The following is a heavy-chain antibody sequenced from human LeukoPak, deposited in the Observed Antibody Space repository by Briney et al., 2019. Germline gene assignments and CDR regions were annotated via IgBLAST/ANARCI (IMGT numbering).Heavy chain of an antibody. J-gene: IGHJ4*02. CDR2: ISAYNGNT. Sequence: GAPVTVSCKASGYTFTSYGISWVRQAPGQGLEWMGWISAYNGNTNYAQKLQGRVTMTTDTSTSTAYMELRSLRSDDTAVYYCARERSSRDFDYWGQGTLVTVSS. CDR3: ARERSSRDFDY. V-gene: IGHV1-18*01. D-gene: IGHD6-13*01. CDR1: GYTFTSYG.